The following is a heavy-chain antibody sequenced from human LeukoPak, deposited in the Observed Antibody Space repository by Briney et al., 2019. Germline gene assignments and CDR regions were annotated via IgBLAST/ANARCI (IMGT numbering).Heavy chain of an antibody. V-gene: IGHV3-64D*06. J-gene: IGHJ4*02. D-gene: IGHD2-15*01. CDR3: VQGYCSGGSCYLWYFDY. CDR1: GFTFSSYA. CDR2: ISSNGGST. Sequence: GGSLRLSCSASGFTFSSYAMHWVRQAPGKGLEYVSAISSNGGSTYCADSVKGRFTISRDNSKNTLYLQMSSLRAEDTAVYYCVQGYCSGGSCYLWYFDYWGQGTLVTVSS.